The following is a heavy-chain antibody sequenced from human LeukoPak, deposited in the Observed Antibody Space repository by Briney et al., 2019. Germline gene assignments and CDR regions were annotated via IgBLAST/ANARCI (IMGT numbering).Heavy chain of an antibody. V-gene: IGHV1-46*01. CDR2: INPSGGST. J-gene: IGHJ4*02. Sequence: ASVKVSCKASGYTFTSYYMHWVRQAPGQGLEWIGIINPSGGSTSYAQKFQGRVTMTRDTSTSTVYMELSSLRSEDTAVYYCARDPRITMIVVVLDSPHLDYWGQGTLVTVSS. CDR1: GYTFTSYY. CDR3: ARDPRITMIVVVLDSPHLDY. D-gene: IGHD3-22*01.